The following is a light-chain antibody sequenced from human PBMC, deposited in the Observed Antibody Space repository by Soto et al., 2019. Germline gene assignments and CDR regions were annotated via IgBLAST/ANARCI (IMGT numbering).Light chain of an antibody. J-gene: IGLJ2*01. CDR2: EVS. V-gene: IGLV2-14*01. CDR1: SSDVGAYNY. Sequence: QSVLTQPASVSGSPGQSITISCTGTSSDVGAYNYVFWYQQHPGKAPKLIISEVSNRPSGVSNRFSGSKSGNTASLTISGLQAEDEADYYCSSYTSSSTVVFGGGTKLTVL. CDR3: SSYTSSSTVV.